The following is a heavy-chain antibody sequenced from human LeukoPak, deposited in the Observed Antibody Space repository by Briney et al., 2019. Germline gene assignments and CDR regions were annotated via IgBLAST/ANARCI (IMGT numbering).Heavy chain of an antibody. CDR1: GYTLTELS. D-gene: IGHD4-17*01. CDR2: FDPEDGET. J-gene: IGHJ6*02. CDR3: ATSGTDGDYVRGYYYYGMDV. Sequence: ASVKVSCKVSGYTLTELSMHWVRQAPGKGLEWMGGFDPEDGETIYAQKFQGRVTMTEDTSTDTAYMELSSLRSEDTAVYYCATSGTDGDYVRGYYYYGMDVWGQGTTVTVSS. V-gene: IGHV1-24*01.